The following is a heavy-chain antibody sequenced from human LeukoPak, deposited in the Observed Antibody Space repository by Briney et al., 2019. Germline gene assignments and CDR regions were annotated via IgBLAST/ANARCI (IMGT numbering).Heavy chain of an antibody. D-gene: IGHD2-2*02. CDR3: ARSRSSAIRS. CDR2: IYYSGST. CDR1: GGSISSYY. Sequence: PSETLSPTCTVSGGSISSYYWSWIRQPPGKGLEWIGYIYYSGSTNYNPSLKSRVTISVDTSKNQFSLKLSSVTAADTAVYYCARSRSSAIRSWGQGTLVTVSS. J-gene: IGHJ4*02. V-gene: IGHV4-59*01.